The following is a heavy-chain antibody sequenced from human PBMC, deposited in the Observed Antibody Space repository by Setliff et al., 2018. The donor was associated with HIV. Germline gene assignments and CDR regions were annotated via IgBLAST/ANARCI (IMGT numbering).Heavy chain of an antibody. Sequence: PGGSLRLSCAASRFIFSSNSMNWVRQAPGKGLEWVSSISPTSAYIYYTDSVKGRFTISRDNAKNSLYLQMHSLRPEDTAVYYCANSLVGESSFDCWGQGALVTVSS. J-gene: IGHJ4*02. CDR2: ISPTSAYI. D-gene: IGHD3-16*01. CDR1: RFIFSSNS. CDR3: ANSLVGESSFDC. V-gene: IGHV3-21*01.